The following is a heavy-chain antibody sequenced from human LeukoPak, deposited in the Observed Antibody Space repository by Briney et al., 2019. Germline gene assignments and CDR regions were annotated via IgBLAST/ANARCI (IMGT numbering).Heavy chain of an antibody. J-gene: IGHJ4*02. CDR3: ASPYCSGGSCYFGC. CDR2: INHSGST. D-gene: IGHD2-15*01. CDR1: GGSFSGYY. Sequence: SETLSLTCAVYGGSFSGYYWSWIRQPPGKGLEWIGEINHSGSTNYNPSLKSRVTISVDTSKNQFSLKLSSVTAADTAVYYCASPYCSGGSCYFGCWGQGTLVTVSS. V-gene: IGHV4-34*01.